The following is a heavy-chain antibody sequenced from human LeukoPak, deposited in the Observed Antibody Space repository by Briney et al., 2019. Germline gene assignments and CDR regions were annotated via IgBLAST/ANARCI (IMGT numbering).Heavy chain of an antibody. D-gene: IGHD6-19*01. V-gene: IGHV4-31*03. CDR1: GVSISSGGYY. Sequence: SETLSLTCTVSGVSISSGGYYGSWIRQHPGKGLEWIGYIYYSGSTYYNPSLKSRVTISVDTSKNQFSLKLSSVTAADTAVYYCARDSLSSGWSVPADYWGQGTLVTVSS. CDR2: IYYSGST. CDR3: ARDSLSSGWSVPADY. J-gene: IGHJ4*02.